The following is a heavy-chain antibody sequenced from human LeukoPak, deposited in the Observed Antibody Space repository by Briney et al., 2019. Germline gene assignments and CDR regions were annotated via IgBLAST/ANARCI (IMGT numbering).Heavy chain of an antibody. CDR3: ARSEIQLWSFFDY. CDR2: ISSSSSYI. V-gene: IGHV3-21*01. D-gene: IGHD5-18*01. Sequence: GGSLRLSCAASGFTFSSYSMNWVRQAPGKGLEWVSSISSSSSYIYYADSVKGRFTISRDNAKNSLYLQMNSLRAEDTAVYYCARSEIQLWSFFDYWGQGTLVTVSS. CDR1: GFTFSSYS. J-gene: IGHJ4*02.